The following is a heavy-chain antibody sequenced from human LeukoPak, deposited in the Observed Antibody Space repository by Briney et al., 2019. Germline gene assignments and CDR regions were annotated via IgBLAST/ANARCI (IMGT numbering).Heavy chain of an antibody. D-gene: IGHD4-4*01. J-gene: IGHJ4*02. CDR3: ATLSNESKYYFDY. Sequence: PSETLSLTCTVSGGSISSYYWSWIRQPPGKGLEWIGETNHSGSTNYNPSLKSRVTISVDTSKNQFSLKLSSVTAADTAVYYCATLSNESKYYFDYWGQGTLVTVSS. CDR1: GGSISSYY. CDR2: TNHSGST. V-gene: IGHV4-34*01.